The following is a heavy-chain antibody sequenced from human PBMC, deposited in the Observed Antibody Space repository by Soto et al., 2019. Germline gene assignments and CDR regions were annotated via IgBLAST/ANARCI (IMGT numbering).Heavy chain of an antibody. D-gene: IGHD6-19*01. J-gene: IGHJ6*02. CDR3: SRFIMVGGWFDPNYYHGMDV. CDR2: TSGYNGNT. V-gene: IGHV1-18*01. Sequence: QVQLVQSGAEVKKPGASVTVSCKTSGYTFSNYGINWVRQAPGQGLEWMGGTSGYNGNTNYAQTVQGRVTMTTDTSTATVYMELTSLKSDDTTIYYCSRFIMVGGWFDPNYYHGMDVWGQGTTVTVSS. CDR1: GYTFSNYG.